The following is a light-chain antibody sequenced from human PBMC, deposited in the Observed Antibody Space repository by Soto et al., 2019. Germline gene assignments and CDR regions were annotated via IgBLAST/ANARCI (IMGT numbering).Light chain of an antibody. CDR2: GGS. CDR3: QQSNNWPPLT. CDR1: QSVAGN. Sequence: EIVMTQSPATLSVSPGEKATLSCRASQSVAGNLSWYQQKPGQPARLLLFGGSTRATGVPARFIGSGSETDFSLTISSRQIADVALDYCQQSNNWPPLTFGGGTKVEIK. V-gene: IGKV3-15*01. J-gene: IGKJ4*01.